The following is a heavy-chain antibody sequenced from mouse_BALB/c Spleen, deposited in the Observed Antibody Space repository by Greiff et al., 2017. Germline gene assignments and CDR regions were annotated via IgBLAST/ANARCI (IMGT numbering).Heavy chain of an antibody. CDR1: GFTFSSYT. V-gene: IGHV5-6-4*01. J-gene: IGHJ1*01. Sequence: EVQRVESGGGLVKPGGSLKLSCAASGFTFSSYTMSWVRQTPEKRLEWVATISSGGSYTYYPDSVKGRFTISRDNAKNTLYLQMSSLKSEDTAMYYCTREGIYYGNWYFDVWGAGTTVTVSS. D-gene: IGHD2-1*01. CDR2: ISSGGSYT. CDR3: TREGIYYGNWYFDV.